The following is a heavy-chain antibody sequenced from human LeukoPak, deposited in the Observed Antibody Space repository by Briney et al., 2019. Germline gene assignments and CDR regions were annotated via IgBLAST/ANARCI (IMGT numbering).Heavy chain of an antibody. J-gene: IGHJ4*02. CDR2: INTNTGNP. D-gene: IGHD6-19*01. CDR1: GYTFTSYA. Sequence: GASVKVSCKASGYTFTSYAMNWVRQAPGQGLEWMGWINTNTGNPTYAQGFTGRFVFSLDTSVSTAYLQISSLKAEDTAVYYCARDLDSSGWYYFDYWGQGTLVTVSS. V-gene: IGHV7-4-1*02. CDR3: ARDLDSSGWYYFDY.